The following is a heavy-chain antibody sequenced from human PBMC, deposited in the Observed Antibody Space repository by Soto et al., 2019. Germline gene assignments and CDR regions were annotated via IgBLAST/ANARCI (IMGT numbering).Heavy chain of an antibody. Sequence: QVQLVQSGAEVKKPGSSVKVSCKASGGTFSSYAISWVRQAPGQGLEWMGGIIPIFGTANYAQKFQGRVTITADESKSTAYMELSSLKSEDTAVYYCARGMITGSYYDSSGYYGDWGQGTLVTVSS. CDR3: ARGMITGSYYDSSGYYGD. D-gene: IGHD3-22*01. CDR2: IIPIFGTA. V-gene: IGHV1-69*01. CDR1: GGTFSSYA. J-gene: IGHJ4*02.